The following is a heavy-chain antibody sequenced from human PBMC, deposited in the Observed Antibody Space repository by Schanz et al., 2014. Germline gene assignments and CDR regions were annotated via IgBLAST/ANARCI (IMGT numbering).Heavy chain of an antibody. J-gene: IGHJ4*02. Sequence: QVQLVESGGGVVQPGRSLRLSCAASGFTFSRYGMHWVRQAPGKGLEWVAATRYDGNNKYYVDSVKGRFTISRDNSKNTLYLQVNSLRAEDTAVYYCAKYGGGYSYGFVEYWGQGILVTVSS. D-gene: IGHD5-18*01. CDR3: AKYGGGYSYGFVEY. CDR2: TRYDGNNK. CDR1: GFTFSRYG. V-gene: IGHV3-33*06.